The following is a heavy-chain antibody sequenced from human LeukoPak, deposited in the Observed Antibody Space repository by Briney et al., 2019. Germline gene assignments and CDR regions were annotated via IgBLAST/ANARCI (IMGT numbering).Heavy chain of an antibody. V-gene: IGHV3-48*02. CDR2: ISSSSSTI. J-gene: IGHJ4*02. D-gene: IGHD3-3*01. CDR1: GFTFSSYS. Sequence: GGSLRLSCAASGFTFSSYSMNWVRQAPGKGLEWVSYISSSSSTIYYADSVKGRFTISRDNAKNSLYLQMNSLRDEDTAVYYCARGVPYDSWSGPHYSDYWGQGTLVTVSS. CDR3: ARGVPYDSWSGPHYSDY.